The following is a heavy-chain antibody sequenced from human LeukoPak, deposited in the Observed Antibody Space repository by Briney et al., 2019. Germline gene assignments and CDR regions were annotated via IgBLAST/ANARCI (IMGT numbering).Heavy chain of an antibody. D-gene: IGHD1-26*01. CDR1: GFTLSNFW. Sequence: PGGSLRLSCAGSGFTLSNFWMQWVRQAPGKGLVWVSRINNDGSGTTYADSVKGRFTISRDNAKNTLYLQMNSLRGEDTGVYYCARDQDGPGATVDHWGQGTLVTVSS. V-gene: IGHV3-74*01. CDR2: INNDGSGT. J-gene: IGHJ5*02. CDR3: ARDQDGPGATVDH.